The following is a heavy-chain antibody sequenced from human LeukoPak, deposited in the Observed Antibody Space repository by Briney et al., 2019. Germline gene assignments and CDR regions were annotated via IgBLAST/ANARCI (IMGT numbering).Heavy chain of an antibody. V-gene: IGHV4-34*01. CDR2: INHSGST. Sequence: PSETLSLTCAVYGGSFSGYYWSWIRQPPGKGLEWIGEINHSGSTNYNPSLKSRVTTSVDTSKNQFSLKLSSVTAADTAVYYCASRYYYDSSGYYNWFDPWGQGTLVTVSS. CDR3: ASRYYYDSSGYYNWFDP. CDR1: GGSFSGYY. J-gene: IGHJ5*02. D-gene: IGHD3-22*01.